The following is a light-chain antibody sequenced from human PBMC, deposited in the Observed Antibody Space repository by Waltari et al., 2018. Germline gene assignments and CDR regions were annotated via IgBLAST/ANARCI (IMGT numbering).Light chain of an antibody. CDR2: KDS. CDR3: QSADNSGTPVV. V-gene: IGLV3-25*03. J-gene: IGLJ2*01. Sequence: SYDLTQPPSVSVSPGQTARITCSGNTLPKQFAYWYQQKPGQAPVLMIYKDSERPSGIPGRFSGSSSGTTVMLTISAVQAEDEADYYCQSADNSGTPVVFGGGTKLTVL. CDR1: TLPKQF.